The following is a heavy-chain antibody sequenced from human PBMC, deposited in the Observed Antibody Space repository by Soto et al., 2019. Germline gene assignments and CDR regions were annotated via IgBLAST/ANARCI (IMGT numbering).Heavy chain of an antibody. CDR1: GGSISSYY. D-gene: IGHD5-12*01. CDR2: IYYSGST. Sequence: SETLSLTCTVSGGSISSYYWSWIRQPPGKGLEWIGYIYYSGSTNYNPSLKSRVTMSVDTSTNQFSLKLSSVTAADTAVYYCATNRGYDFYYFDSWGQGALVTVSS. J-gene: IGHJ4*02. CDR3: ATNRGYDFYYFDS. V-gene: IGHV4-59*12.